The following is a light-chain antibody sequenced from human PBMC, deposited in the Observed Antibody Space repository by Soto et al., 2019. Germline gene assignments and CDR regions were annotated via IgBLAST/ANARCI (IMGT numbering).Light chain of an antibody. CDR2: GNS. CDR1: SSNIGAGYD. V-gene: IGLV1-40*01. J-gene: IGLJ2*01. Sequence: QSVLTQPPSVSGAPGQRVTISCTGISSNIGAGYDVHWYQQLPGTAPKLLIYGNSNRPSGVPDRFSGSKSGTSASLAITGLQAEDEADYYCQSYDSSSIFGGGTKLTVL. CDR3: QSYDSSSI.